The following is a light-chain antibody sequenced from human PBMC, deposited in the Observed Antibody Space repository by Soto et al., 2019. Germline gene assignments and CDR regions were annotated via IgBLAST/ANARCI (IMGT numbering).Light chain of an antibody. CDR3: AAWDKSLSGGV. CDR2: ENN. Sequence: QSVLTQPPSVSAAAGQKVTISCSGSSSNIGSDYVSWYQQLPGTAPKLLIYENNKRPSGIPDRFSGSKSGTSATLGITGLQTGDEAEYYCAAWDKSLSGGVFGGGTKLTVL. CDR1: SSNIGSDY. V-gene: IGLV1-51*02. J-gene: IGLJ2*01.